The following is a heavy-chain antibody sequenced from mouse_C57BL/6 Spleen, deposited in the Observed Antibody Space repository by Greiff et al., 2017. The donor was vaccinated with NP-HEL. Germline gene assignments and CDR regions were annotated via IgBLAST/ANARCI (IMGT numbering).Heavy chain of an antibody. Sequence: EVKLQESGPVLVKPGASVKMSCKASGYTFTDYYMNWVKQSHGKSLEWIGVINPYNGGTSYNQKFKGKATLTVDKSSSTAYMELNSLTSEDSAVYYCARGGRDGYYEGDYWGQGTTLTVSS. CDR3: ARGGRDGYYEGDY. V-gene: IGHV1-19*01. CDR1: GYTFTDYY. D-gene: IGHD2-3*01. J-gene: IGHJ2*01. CDR2: INPYNGGT.